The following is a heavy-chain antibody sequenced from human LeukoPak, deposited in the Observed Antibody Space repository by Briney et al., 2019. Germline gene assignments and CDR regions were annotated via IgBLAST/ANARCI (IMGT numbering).Heavy chain of an antibody. V-gene: IGHV3-21*01. Sequence: GGSLRLSCGASGFTFSSYSMNWVRQAPGKGLEWVSSISSSSSYIYYADSVKGRFTISRDNAKNSLYLQMNSLRAEDTAVYYCARVSAGRLHDAFDIWGQGTMVTVSS. CDR2: ISSSSSYI. J-gene: IGHJ3*02. CDR1: GFTFSSYS. CDR3: ARVSAGRLHDAFDI.